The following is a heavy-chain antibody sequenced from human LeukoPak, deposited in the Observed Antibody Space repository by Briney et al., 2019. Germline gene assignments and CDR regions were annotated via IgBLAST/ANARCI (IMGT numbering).Heavy chain of an antibody. Sequence: PSETLSLTCTVSGGSISSSSYYWGWIRQPPGKGLEWIGSIYYSGSTYYNPSLKSRVTISVDTSKNQSSLKLSSVTAADTAVYYCARLWFGDPNWFDPWGQGTLVTVSS. V-gene: IGHV4-39*01. CDR2: IYYSGST. CDR3: ARLWFGDPNWFDP. D-gene: IGHD3-10*01. J-gene: IGHJ5*02. CDR1: GGSISSSSYY.